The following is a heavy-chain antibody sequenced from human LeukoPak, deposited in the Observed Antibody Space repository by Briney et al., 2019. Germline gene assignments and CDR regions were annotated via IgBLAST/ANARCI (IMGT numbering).Heavy chain of an antibody. CDR3: AHGDYSGY. D-gene: IGHD1-26*01. J-gene: IGHJ4*02. CDR2: ISRSSSCI. Sequence: PGGSLILSCEASGLTFSSYSMNWVRQAPGKGLEWVSSISRSSSCIYYADSVRGRFTISRDNAKNSLYLQMNSLRAEDTAVYYCAHGDYSGYWGQGTLVTVSS. CDR1: GLTFSSYS. V-gene: IGHV3-21*01.